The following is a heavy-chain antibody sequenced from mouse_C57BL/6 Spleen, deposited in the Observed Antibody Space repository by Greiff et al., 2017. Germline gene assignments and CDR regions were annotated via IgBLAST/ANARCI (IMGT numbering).Heavy chain of an antibody. CDR1: GFTFSDYG. J-gene: IGHJ4*01. CDR2: ISSGSSTI. D-gene: IGHD2-1*01. Sequence: EVQGVASGGGLVKPGGSLKLSCAASGFTFSDYGLHWVRQAPEKGLEWVAYISSGSSTIYYADTVKGRFTISRDNAKNTLFLQMTSLRSEDTAMYYCAVYPSYAMDDWGQGTSVTVSS. CDR3: AVYPSYAMDD. V-gene: IGHV5-17*01.